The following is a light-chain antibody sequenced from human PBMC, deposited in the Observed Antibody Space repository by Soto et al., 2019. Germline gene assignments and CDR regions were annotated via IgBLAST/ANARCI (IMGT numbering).Light chain of an antibody. CDR1: QSISSW. CDR2: EAS. CDR3: QQYNDYSAWT. V-gene: IGKV1-5*03. Sequence: MTQSPATLSVSPGARATLSCRASQSISSWLAWYQQKPGKAPTLLIYEASILQNGVPSRFSGTESGTEFTLTISSLRPDDFATYYCQQYNDYSAWTFGQGTKVDIK. J-gene: IGKJ1*01.